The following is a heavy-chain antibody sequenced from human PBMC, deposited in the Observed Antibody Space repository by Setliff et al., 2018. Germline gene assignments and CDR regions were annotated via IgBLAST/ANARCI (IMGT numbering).Heavy chain of an antibody. CDR2: MNPNSGNT. CDR3: ASILIRGVPDY. Sequence: GASVKVSCKASGYTFTSYDINWVRQATGQGLEWMGWMNPNSGNTGYAQKFRGRVTITRDTSASTAYMELSSLRSEDTAVYYCASILIRGVPDYWGQGTLVTSPQ. CDR1: GYTFTSYD. D-gene: IGHD3-10*01. V-gene: IGHV1-8*03. J-gene: IGHJ4*02.